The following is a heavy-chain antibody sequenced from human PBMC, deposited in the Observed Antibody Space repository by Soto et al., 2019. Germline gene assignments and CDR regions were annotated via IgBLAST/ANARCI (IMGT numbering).Heavy chain of an antibody. V-gene: IGHV4-39*01. CDR1: GGSISSSSYY. CDR2: IYYSGST. J-gene: IGHJ5*02. Sequence: QLQLQESGPGLVKPSETLSLTCTVSGGSISSSSYYWGWIRQPPGKGLEWIGSIYYSGSTYYNPSLKSRVTISVDTSKNQFSLKLSSVTAADTAVYYCARHLPEGAANPNWFDPWGQGTLVTVSS. CDR3: ARHLPEGAANPNWFDP.